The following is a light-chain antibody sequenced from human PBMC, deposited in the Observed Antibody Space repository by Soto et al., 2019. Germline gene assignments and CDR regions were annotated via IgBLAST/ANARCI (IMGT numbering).Light chain of an antibody. CDR1: QSVGRN. J-gene: IGKJ4*01. V-gene: IGKV3-15*01. CDR2: GAS. Sequence: EIVMTQSPATLSVSPGERATLSCRASQSVGRNLAWYQQKSGQAPRLLIYGASTRATGIPARFSGSGSRTEFTLTISSLQSEDFAIYSCQQYNHWPPLTFGGGTKVEIK. CDR3: QQYNHWPPLT.